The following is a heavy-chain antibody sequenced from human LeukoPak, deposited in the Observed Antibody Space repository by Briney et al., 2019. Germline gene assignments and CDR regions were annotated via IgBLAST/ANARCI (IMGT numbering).Heavy chain of an antibody. CDR2: INPSGGST. J-gene: IGHJ4*02. V-gene: IGHV1-46*01. CDR3: ARGDYSSGYYLY. CDR1: GYTFTSYY. D-gene: IGHD3-22*01. Sequence: ASVKVSCKASGYTFTSYYMHWVRQSPGQALEWLGIINPSGGSTSYVQKFPGRVTMTRDTSTRTAYMELRSLRSDDTAVYCCARGDYSSGYYLYWGQGTLVTVSS.